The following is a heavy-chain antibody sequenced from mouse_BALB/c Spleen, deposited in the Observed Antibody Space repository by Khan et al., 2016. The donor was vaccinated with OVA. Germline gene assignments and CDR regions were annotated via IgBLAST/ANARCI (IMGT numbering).Heavy chain of an antibody. CDR1: GYSITSGYS. D-gene: IGHD1-2*01. J-gene: IGHJ2*01. V-gene: IGHV3-1*02. CDR2: IHYSGRT. Sequence: EVKLLESGPDLVKPSQSLSLTCTVTGYSITSGYSWHWIRQFPGNKLEWMGYIHYSGRTNYNQSLKSRISITRDTSKNQFFLQLNSMTTEDAATVYCARSRFITTATSVYFDYWVQGTTLTVSA. CDR3: ARSRFITTATSVYFDY.